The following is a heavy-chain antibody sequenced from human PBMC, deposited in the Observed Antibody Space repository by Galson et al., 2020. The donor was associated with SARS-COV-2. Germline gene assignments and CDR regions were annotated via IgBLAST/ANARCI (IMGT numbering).Heavy chain of an antibody. Sequence: GESLKISCAASGFSFSSYAMSWVRQAPGKGLEWVSTISGSGASTYYADSVKGRFTVSRDNSKNMLYLQMNSPRAEDTAVYYCAKDHRYSPQTPWDYWGQGTLVTVSS. J-gene: IGHJ4*02. CDR1: GFSFSSYA. CDR2: ISGSGAST. V-gene: IGHV3-23*01. D-gene: IGHD5-12*01. CDR3: AKDHRYSPQTPWDY.